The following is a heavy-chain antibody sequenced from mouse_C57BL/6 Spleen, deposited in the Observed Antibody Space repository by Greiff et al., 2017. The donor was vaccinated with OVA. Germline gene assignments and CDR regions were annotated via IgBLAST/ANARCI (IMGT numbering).Heavy chain of an antibody. V-gene: IGHV14-4*01. CDR2: IDPENGDT. D-gene: IGHD1-1*01. Sequence: EVKLMESGAELVRPGASVKLSCTASGFNIKDDYMHWVKQRPEQGLEWIGWIDPENGDTEYASKFQGKATITADTSSNTAYLQLSSLTSEDTAVYYCTTGSSFYGSSYFDYWGQGTTLTVSS. J-gene: IGHJ2*01. CDR1: GFNIKDDY. CDR3: TTGSSFYGSSYFDY.